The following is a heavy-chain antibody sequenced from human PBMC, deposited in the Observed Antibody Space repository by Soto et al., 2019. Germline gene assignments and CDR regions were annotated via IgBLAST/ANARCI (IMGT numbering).Heavy chain of an antibody. CDR3: ARPLRERTYYYGMAV. D-gene: IGHD4-17*01. J-gene: IGHJ6*02. Sequence: QVQLVQSGAVMQQPGASVRVSCKASGGGFSKYAFSWVRQAPGQGLEWLGGTIPMFGTPNYAQKFQGRVAISADESTATVYMEMSSLRSEDTAVYFCARPLRERTYYYGMAVWGQGTTVTVSS. CDR1: GGGFSKYA. CDR2: TIPMFGTP. V-gene: IGHV1-69*01.